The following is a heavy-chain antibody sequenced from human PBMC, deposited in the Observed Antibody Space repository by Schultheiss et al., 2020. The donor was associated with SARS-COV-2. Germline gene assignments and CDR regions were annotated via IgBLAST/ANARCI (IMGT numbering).Heavy chain of an antibody. Sequence: GGSLRLSCAASGFTFSSYGMHWVRQAPGKGLEWVAVIWYDGSNKYYADSVKGRFTISRDNSKNTLYLQMNSLRAEDTAVYYCARDSSEYYDFWSGYPPGDYWGQGTLVTVSS. D-gene: IGHD3-3*01. CDR2: IWYDGSNK. CDR3: ARDSSEYYDFWSGYPPGDY. CDR1: GFTFSSYG. V-gene: IGHV3-33*01. J-gene: IGHJ4*02.